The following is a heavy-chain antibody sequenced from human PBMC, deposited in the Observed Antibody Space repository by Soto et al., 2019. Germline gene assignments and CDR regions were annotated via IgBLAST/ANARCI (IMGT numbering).Heavy chain of an antibody. CDR2: SDSGGAT. D-gene: IGHD5-18*01. V-gene: IGHV3-53*01. J-gene: IGHJ4*02. Sequence: GGSLTLSCAASGFSVSSSHMIWVRRAPGKGLEWVSVSDSGGATSSAVSVEGRFTISRDNSMNTLYLQMNSLRAEDTAVYYCAKGGYNYGFLFDCWGQGTLVTVSS. CDR3: AKGGYNYGFLFDC. CDR1: GFSVSSSH.